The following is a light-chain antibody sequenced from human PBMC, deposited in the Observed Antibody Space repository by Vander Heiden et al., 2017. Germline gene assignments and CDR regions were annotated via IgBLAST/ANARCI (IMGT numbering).Light chain of an antibody. V-gene: IGKV4-1*01. J-gene: IGKJ3*01. Sequence: DIVMTQSPDSLAVSLGERATINCKSSQSVLYSSNNKNYLAWYQQKPGQPPKLLIYWASTRESGVPDRFSGSGSGTDFTLTISSLQAEDVAVYYCQQYYSTPQGTFGHGTRVDIK. CDR2: WAS. CDR1: QSVLYSSNNKNY. CDR3: QQYYSTPQGT.